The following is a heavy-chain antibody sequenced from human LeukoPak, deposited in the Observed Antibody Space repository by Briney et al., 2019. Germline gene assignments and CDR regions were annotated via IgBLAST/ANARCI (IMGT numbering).Heavy chain of an antibody. CDR2: ISGSGGST. CDR1: GFTFSSYA. J-gene: IGHJ4*02. Sequence: GGSLRLSCAASGFTFSSYAMSWVRQAPGKGLEWVSAISGSGGSTYYADSVKGRFIISRDNSKNTLYLQMNSLRAEDTAVYYCAKGDDFWSGYPGYWGQGTLVTVSS. V-gene: IGHV3-23*01. D-gene: IGHD3-3*01. CDR3: AKGDDFWSGYPGY.